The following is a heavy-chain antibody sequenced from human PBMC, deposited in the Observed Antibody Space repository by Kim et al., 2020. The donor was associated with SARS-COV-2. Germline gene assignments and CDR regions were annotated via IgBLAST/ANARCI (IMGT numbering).Heavy chain of an antibody. J-gene: IGHJ6*02. CDR3: QRGEGYSYGFYYYYGMDV. D-gene: IGHD5-18*01. V-gene: IGHV3-30*04. Sequence: GGSLRLSCAASGFTFSSYAMHWVRQAPGKGLEWVAVISYDGSNKYYADSVKGRFTISRDNSKNTLYLQMNSLRAEDTAVYYGQRGEGYSYGFYYYYGMDVWGQGTTVTVSS. CDR1: GFTFSSYA. CDR2: ISYDGSNK.